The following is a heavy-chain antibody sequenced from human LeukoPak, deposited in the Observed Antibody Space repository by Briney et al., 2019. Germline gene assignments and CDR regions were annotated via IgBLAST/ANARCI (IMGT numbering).Heavy chain of an antibody. CDR2: ISGSGGST. J-gene: IGHJ4*02. V-gene: IGHV3-23*01. Sequence: GGSLRLSCAASGFTFSSYAMSWVRQAPGKGLEWVSAISGSGGSTYYADSVKGRFTISRDNAKNSLYLQMNSLRAEDTAVYYCARAVDTTTDYFDYWGQGTLVTVSS. D-gene: IGHD5-18*01. CDR3: ARAVDTTTDYFDY. CDR1: GFTFSSYA.